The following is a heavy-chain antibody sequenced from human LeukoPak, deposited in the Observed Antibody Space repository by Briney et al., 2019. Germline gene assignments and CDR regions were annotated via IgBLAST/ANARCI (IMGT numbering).Heavy chain of an antibody. Sequence: ASVKVSYKASGYTFTSSDISWVRQATGQGLEWVGWMNPNSGNTGYAQKFPGRVTMTRNTSISTAYMELSRLRSEDTAVYYCARAMVRGSRGIPIGYWGQGTLVTVSS. CDR1: GYTFTSSD. J-gene: IGHJ4*02. D-gene: IGHD3-10*01. CDR2: MNPNSGNT. CDR3: ARAMVRGSRGIPIGY. V-gene: IGHV1-8*01.